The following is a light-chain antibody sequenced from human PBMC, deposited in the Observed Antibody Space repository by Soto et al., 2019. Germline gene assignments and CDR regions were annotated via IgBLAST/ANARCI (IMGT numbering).Light chain of an antibody. V-gene: IGKV1-17*01. Sequence: DIQVTQSPSSLSASVGDRVTITCRASQGITHDLGWYQQKPGKAPKRLIYDASNLQSGVPSRFSGSGSGTDFTLTISSLQPEDFATYYCLQYYHYPWTFGQGTKEEIK. CDR2: DAS. CDR3: LQYYHYPWT. CDR1: QGITHD. J-gene: IGKJ1*01.